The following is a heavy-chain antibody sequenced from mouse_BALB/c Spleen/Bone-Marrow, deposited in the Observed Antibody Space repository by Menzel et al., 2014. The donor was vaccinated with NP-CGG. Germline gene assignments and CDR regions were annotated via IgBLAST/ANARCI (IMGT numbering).Heavy chain of an antibody. CDR3: TRSPISTVVAETMDY. CDR1: GYTFTSYW. Sequence: LQQSGSELVRPGASVKLSCKASGYTFTSYWMHWVKQRPGQGLEWIGNIYPGSGSTNYDEKFKNKATLTVDTSSSTAYMQLSSLTCEDSAVYYCTRSPISTVVAETMDYWGQGTSVTVSS. CDR2: IYPGSGST. V-gene: IGHV1S22*01. J-gene: IGHJ4*01. D-gene: IGHD1-1*01.